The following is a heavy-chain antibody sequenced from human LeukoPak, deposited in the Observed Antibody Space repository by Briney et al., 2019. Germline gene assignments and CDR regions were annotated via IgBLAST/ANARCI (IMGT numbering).Heavy chain of an antibody. CDR2: ISGSGGST. CDR3: AKGNDFWSGYYPNWFDP. CDR1: GFTFSSYA. J-gene: IGHJ5*02. V-gene: IGHV3-23*01. Sequence: GGSLRLSCAASGFTFSSYAMSWVRQAPGKGLEWVSAISGSGGSTYYADSVKGRFTISRDNSKNTLYLQMNSLRAEDTAVYYCAKGNDFWSGYYPNWFDPWGQGTLVTVSS. D-gene: IGHD3-3*01.